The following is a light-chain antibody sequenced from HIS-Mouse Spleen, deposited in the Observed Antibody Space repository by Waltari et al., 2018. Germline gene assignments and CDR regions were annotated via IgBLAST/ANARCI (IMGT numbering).Light chain of an antibody. CDR1: SSDVGSHNL. Sequence: QSALTQPASVSGSPGQPTTISCTGTSSDVGSHNLVSWYQQHPGKAPKLMIYEGSKRPSGVSNRFSGSKSGNTASLTISGLQAEDEADYYCCSYAGSSTWVFGGGTKLTVL. V-gene: IGLV2-23*01. CDR3: CSYAGSSTWV. CDR2: EGS. J-gene: IGLJ3*02.